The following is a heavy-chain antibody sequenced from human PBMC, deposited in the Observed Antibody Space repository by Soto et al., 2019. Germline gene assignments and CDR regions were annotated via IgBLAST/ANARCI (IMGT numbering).Heavy chain of an antibody. CDR1: GGTFGTYI. CDR3: TVRSMGDVDS. CDR2: IIPIFGTT. V-gene: IGHV1-69*01. J-gene: IGHJ4*02. Sequence: QVHLVQSGAEVKKPGSSVKVSCTASGGTFGTYIIIWVRQGPGQGLEWMGGIIPIFGTTTYAQKFQGRVTITADESSGTAYMDLSSLRSGDTALYYCTVRSMGDVDSWGQGTLVAVSS. D-gene: IGHD1-26*01.